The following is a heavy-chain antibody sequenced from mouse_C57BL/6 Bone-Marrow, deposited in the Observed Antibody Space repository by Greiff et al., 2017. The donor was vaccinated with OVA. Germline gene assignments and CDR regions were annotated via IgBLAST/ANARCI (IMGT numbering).Heavy chain of an antibody. CDR1: GYTFTSYW. J-gene: IGHJ1*03. CDR2: IDPSDSYT. D-gene: IGHD2-2*01. Sequence: VQLQQPGAELVMPGASVKLSCKASGYTFTSYWMHWVKQRPGQGLEWIGEIDPSDSYTNYNQKFKGKSTLTVDKSSSTAYMQLNSLTSEDSAVYFCARWGVTTGSYWYFDVWGTGTTVTVSS. CDR3: ARWGVTTGSYWYFDV. V-gene: IGHV1-69*01.